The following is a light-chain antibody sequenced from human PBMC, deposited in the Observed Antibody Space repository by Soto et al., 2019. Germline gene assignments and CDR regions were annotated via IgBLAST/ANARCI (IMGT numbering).Light chain of an antibody. CDR1: QSLVYSDGNTY. J-gene: IGKJ4*01. CDR2: KVS. V-gene: IGKV2-30*01. Sequence: DVVMPQSPLSLPVTLGPPASISCRSSQSLVYSDGNTYLNWFHQRPGQSPRRLIYKVSNRDSGVPDRFSGSGSGTDFTLKISRVEAEDVGVYYCMQGTYWPRLTFGGGTKVEIK. CDR3: MQGTYWPRLT.